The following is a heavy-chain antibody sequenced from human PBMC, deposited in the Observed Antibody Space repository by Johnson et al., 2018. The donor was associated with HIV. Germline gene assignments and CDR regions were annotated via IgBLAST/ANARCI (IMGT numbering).Heavy chain of an antibody. CDR2: ISWDGGST. CDR3: AKDSLSMITWGGAFDI. J-gene: IGHJ3*02. V-gene: IGHV3-43*01. D-gene: IGHD7-27*01. CDR1: GFTFSSYG. Sequence: VESGGRVVQPGRSLRLSCATSGFTFSSYGMPWVRQAPGKGLEWVSLISWDGGSTYYADSVNGRFTIYRDNSKNSLYLQMNSLRTEDTALYYCAKDSLSMITWGGAFDIWGQGTMVTVSS.